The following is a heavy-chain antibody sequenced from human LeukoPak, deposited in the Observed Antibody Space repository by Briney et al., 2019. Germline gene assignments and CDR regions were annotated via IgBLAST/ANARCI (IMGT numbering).Heavy chain of an antibody. V-gene: IGHV3-23*01. CDR2: ISNSGDST. Sequence: PGGSLRLSCAASGFTFSSYAMSWVRQAPGKGLEWVSAISNSGDSTYYADSVNGRFTISRDNSKNTLYLQMNSLRAEDTAIYYCTKMDRIVVAGMVDYWGQGTLVTVSS. CDR1: GFTFSSYA. CDR3: TKMDRIVVAGMVDY. J-gene: IGHJ4*02. D-gene: IGHD6-19*01.